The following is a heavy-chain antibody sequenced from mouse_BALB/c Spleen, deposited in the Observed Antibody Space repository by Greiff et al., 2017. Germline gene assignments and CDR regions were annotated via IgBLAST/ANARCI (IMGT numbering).Heavy chain of an antibody. CDR2: INPNNGGT. J-gene: IGHJ4*01. V-gene: IGHV1-18*01. CDR1: GYTFTDYN. CDR3: ARGYYDAMDY. Sequence: EVQLQQSGPELVKPGASVKIPCKASGYTFTDYNMDWVKQSHGKSLEWIGDINPNNGGTIYNQKFKGKATLTVDKSSSTAYMELRSLTSEDTAAYYCARGYYDAMDYWGQGTSVTVSS. D-gene: IGHD2-2*01.